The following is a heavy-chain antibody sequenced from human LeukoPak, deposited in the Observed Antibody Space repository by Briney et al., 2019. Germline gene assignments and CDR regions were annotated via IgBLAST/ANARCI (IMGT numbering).Heavy chain of an antibody. CDR3: ASGEVGVVYRAGGRYYYYYHAMDV. CDR2: IIPIFGTA. J-gene: IGHJ6*02. Sequence: SVKVSGKASGGTFSSYAISWVRQAPGQGLEWMGGIIPIFGTANYAQKFQGRVTITADESTSTAYMELSSLRSEDTAVYYCASGEVGVVYRAGGRYYYYYHAMDVWGQGTTVTVSS. D-gene: IGHD2-15*01. V-gene: IGHV1-69*13. CDR1: GGTFSSYA.